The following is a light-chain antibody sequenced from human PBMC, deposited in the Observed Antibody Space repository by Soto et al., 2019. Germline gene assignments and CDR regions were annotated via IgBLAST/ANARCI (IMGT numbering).Light chain of an antibody. CDR3: QHYNSYPEA. CDR2: KAS. V-gene: IGKV1-5*03. Sequence: DLQMTQSPSTLSRSVGDRATITGRASQTISSWLAWYQQKPGKAPKLLIYKASTLKSGVPSRFSGSGSGTEFTLTISSLQPDDFATYYCQHYNSYPEAFGQGTKVDIK. CDR1: QTISSW. J-gene: IGKJ1*01.